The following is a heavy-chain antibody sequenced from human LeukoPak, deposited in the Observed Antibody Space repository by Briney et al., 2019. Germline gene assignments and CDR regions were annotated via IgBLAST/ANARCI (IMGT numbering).Heavy chain of an antibody. D-gene: IGHD3-22*01. CDR1: GYTFTSHG. J-gene: IGHJ5*02. V-gene: IGHV1-18*04. CDR2: ISTYNVNT. CDR3: ARDQYYDSKGWFDP. Sequence: ASVSVSCKASGYTFTSHGISWVRQAPGQGLEWMGWISTYNVNTNYAQKLQGRVTMTTDTPTSTAYMELRSLRSDDTAVYYCARDQYYDSKGWFDPWGQGTLVTVSS.